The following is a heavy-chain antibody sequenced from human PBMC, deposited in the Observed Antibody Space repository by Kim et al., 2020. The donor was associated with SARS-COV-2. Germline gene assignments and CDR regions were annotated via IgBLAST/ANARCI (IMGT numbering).Heavy chain of an antibody. CDR2: INSDGSST. D-gene: IGHD6-19*01. CDR1: GFTFSSYW. V-gene: IGHV3-74*01. CDR3: ARRGIAVAGDY. J-gene: IGHJ4*02. Sequence: GGSLRLSCAASGFTFSSYWMHWVRQAPGKGLVWVSRINSDGSSTSYADSVKGRFTISRDNAKNTLYLQMNSLRAEDTAVYYCARRGIAVAGDYWGQGTLVTVSS.